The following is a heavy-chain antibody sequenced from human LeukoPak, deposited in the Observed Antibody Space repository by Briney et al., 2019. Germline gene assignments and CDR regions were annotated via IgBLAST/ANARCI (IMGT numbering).Heavy chain of an antibody. CDR3: ARLSTEYHYYMEV. J-gene: IGHJ6*03. D-gene: IGHD2-2*01. CDR2: IKQDGSEK. CDR1: GFTFNNYV. V-gene: IGHV3-7*01. Sequence: GGSLRLSCAASGFTFNNYVMSWVRQAPGKGLEWVANIKQDGSEKYYVGTVKGRLTISRDNAKNSLYLQMNSLGVEDTAVYYCARLSTEYHYYMEVWGKGTTVTVSS.